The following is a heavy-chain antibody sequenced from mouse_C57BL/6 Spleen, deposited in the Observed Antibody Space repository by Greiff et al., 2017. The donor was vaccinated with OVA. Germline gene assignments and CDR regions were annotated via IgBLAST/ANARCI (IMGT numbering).Heavy chain of an antibody. V-gene: IGHV1-18*01. CDR1: GYTFTDYN. J-gene: IGHJ4*01. CDR3: ARRDYGNYVRGAMDY. D-gene: IGHD2-1*01. Sequence: SGPELVKPGASVKIPCKASGYTFTDYNMDWVKQSHGKSLEWIGDINPNNGGTIYNQKFKGKATLTVDKSSSTAYMELRSLTSEDIAVYYCARRDYGNYVRGAMDYWGQGTSVTVSS. CDR2: INPNNGGT.